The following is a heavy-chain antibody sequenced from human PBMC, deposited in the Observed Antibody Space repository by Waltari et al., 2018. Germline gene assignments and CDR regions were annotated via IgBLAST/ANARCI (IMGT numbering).Heavy chain of an antibody. V-gene: IGHV3-7*01. Sequence: EVQLVESGGGLVQPGGSLRLSCTVSGFTFSNYWMTWVRQAPGKGLEWVANMNQDGSEMYYVDSVKGRFTISRDNGKKSLYLQMNSLRVEDTAAYYCASGTALDYWGQGTLVTVSS. CDR3: ASGTALDY. CDR1: GFTFSNYW. J-gene: IGHJ4*02. D-gene: IGHD1-26*01. CDR2: MNQDGSEM.